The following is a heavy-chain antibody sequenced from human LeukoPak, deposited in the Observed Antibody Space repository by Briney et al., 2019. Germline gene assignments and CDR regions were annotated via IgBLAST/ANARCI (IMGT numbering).Heavy chain of an antibody. CDR1: GGSISSDSFY. Sequence: SETLSLTCTVSGGSISSDSFYWGWIRQPPGKGLEWIGSIYYSGSTYYNPSLKSRVTISVDTSKNQFSLKLSSVTAADTAVYYCARSHPDYYDSSGYLFDYWGQGTLVTVSS. V-gene: IGHV4-39*01. CDR2: IYYSGST. D-gene: IGHD3-22*01. J-gene: IGHJ4*02. CDR3: ARSHPDYYDSSGYLFDY.